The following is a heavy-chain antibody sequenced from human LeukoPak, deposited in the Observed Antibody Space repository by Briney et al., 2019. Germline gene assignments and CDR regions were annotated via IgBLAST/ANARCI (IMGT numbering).Heavy chain of an antibody. CDR2: ISSSSSTI. Sequence: GGPLRLSCAASGFTFSSYSMNWVRQAPGKGQEWVSYISSSSSTIYYADSVKGRFTISRDNAKNSLYLQMNSLRAEDTAVYYCARDPQFRAFDIWGQGTMVTVSS. J-gene: IGHJ3*02. CDR3: ARDPQFRAFDI. CDR1: GFTFSSYS. V-gene: IGHV3-48*04.